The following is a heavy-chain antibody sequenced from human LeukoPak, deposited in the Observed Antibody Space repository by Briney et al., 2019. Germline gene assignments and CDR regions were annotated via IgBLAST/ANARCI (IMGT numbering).Heavy chain of an antibody. J-gene: IGHJ4*02. CDR3: ARDKL. V-gene: IGHV4-30-2*01. CDR1: GGSISSGGDC. Sequence: SETLSLTCTVSGGSISSGGDCWSWIRQPPGKGLEWIGYIYHSGSTYYNPSLKSRVTLSVDRSKNQFSLKLSSVTAADTAVYYCARDKLWGQGTLVTVSS. CDR2: IYHSGST.